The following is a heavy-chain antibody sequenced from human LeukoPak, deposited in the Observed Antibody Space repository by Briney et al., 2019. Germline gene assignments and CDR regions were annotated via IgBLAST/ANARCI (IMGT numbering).Heavy chain of an antibody. CDR2: INPYNGAR. D-gene: IGHD1-26*01. CDR3: AKIQGSLGGFDS. CDR1: GYTFTSNA. J-gene: IGHJ4*02. V-gene: IGHV1-18*01. Sequence: GASVTVSCTTSGYTFTSNAITWVRQAPGQGLEWIGWINPYNGARDSAHRFQDRVTMTTDTSTSTAYMELNSLRSDDTAVYYCAKIQGSLGGFDSWGQGALVTVSS.